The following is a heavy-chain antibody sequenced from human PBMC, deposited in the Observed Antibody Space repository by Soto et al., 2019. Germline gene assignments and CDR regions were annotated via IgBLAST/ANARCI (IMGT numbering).Heavy chain of an antibody. CDR2: MYYNGST. CDR3: ARIDWDTYYGSVFNWFDP. D-gene: IGHD3-10*01. J-gene: IGHJ5*02. V-gene: IGHV4-61*08. Sequence: SETLSLTCAVSGGSISSGGYSWSWIRQSPGKGLECIGYMYYNGSTNYNPSLKSRVTISVDTSKNQLSLKVRSLTAADTAVYYCARIDWDTYYGSVFNWFDPWGQGTLVTVSS. CDR1: GGSISSGGYS.